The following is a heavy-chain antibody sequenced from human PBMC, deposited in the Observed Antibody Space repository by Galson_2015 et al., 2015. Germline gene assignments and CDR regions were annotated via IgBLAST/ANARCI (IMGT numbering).Heavy chain of an antibody. J-gene: IGHJ4*02. D-gene: IGHD3-22*01. V-gene: IGHV3-48*01. Sequence: SLRLSCAASGVGFSSYSMNWVRQAPGKGLEWVSYISSSSSTIYYADSVKGRFTISRDNAKNSLYLQMNSLRAEDTAVYYCAKDLQDSSGYYTVRGKGTLVTVSS. CDR2: ISSSSSTI. CDR3: AKDLQDSSGYYTV. CDR1: GVGFSSYS.